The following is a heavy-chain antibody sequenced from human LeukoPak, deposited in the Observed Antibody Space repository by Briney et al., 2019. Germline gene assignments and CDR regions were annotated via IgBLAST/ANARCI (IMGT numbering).Heavy chain of an antibody. V-gene: IGHV1-8*01. CDR1: GYTFTIYD. CDR3: AVHLPGDYLDP. D-gene: IGHD4-17*01. J-gene: IGHJ5*02. Sequence: GSVKVSCKASGYTFTIYDINWVRQAAGQGLEWMGWMNPDSGNTDFAQKFQGRVTMTRNTSIGTAYMELSSLTSEDTAVYYCAVHLPGDYLDPWGQGTLVTVSS. CDR2: MNPDSGNT.